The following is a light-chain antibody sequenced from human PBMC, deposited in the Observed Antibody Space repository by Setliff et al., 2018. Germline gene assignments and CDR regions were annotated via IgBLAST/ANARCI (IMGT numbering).Light chain of an antibody. CDR2: DDT. Sequence: SYELTQPPSVSVAPGRTARIPCGGANIGAKSVHWYQHRAGQAPVLVVYDDTDRHSGIPERFSGSNSGNTATLTISRVEAGDEADYYCQVWNSETYPYVFGSGTKVTVL. CDR3: QVWNSETYPYV. CDR1: NIGAKS. V-gene: IGLV3-21*03. J-gene: IGLJ1*01.